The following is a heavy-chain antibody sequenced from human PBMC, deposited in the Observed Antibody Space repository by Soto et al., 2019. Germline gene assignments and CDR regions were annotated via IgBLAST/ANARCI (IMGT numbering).Heavy chain of an antibody. Sequence: TLSLTCTVSGGSISRGGYSWGWIRQTPGKGLEWIGYIYPTGTTYYNPSLKDRATLSIDTSQNQFSLQLTSVTAADTAVYYCARAPPGPAPRWGVWGHGTTVTVSS. CDR3: ARAPPGPAPRWGV. CDR1: GGSISRGGYS. D-gene: IGHD3-16*01. J-gene: IGHJ6*02. CDR2: IYPTGTT. V-gene: IGHV4-30-2*01.